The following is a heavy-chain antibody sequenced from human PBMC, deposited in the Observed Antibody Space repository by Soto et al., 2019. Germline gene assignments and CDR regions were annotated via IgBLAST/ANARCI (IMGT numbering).Heavy chain of an antibody. V-gene: IGHV4-34*01. CDR1: GGAFSGYY. J-gene: IGHJ6*03. Sequence: QVQLQQWGAGLLKPSETLSLTCAVYGGAFSGYYWSWIRQPPGKGLEWLGEINHSGSTNYNPSLKSRVTISVDTSKNQFSLKLSSVTAADTAVYYCARGALVSYALGYYSDYMDVWGKGTTVTVSS. D-gene: IGHD1-26*01. CDR3: ARGALVSYALGYYSDYMDV. CDR2: INHSGST.